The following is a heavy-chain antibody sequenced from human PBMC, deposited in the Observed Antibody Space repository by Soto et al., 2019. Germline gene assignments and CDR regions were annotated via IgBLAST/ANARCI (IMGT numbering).Heavy chain of an antibody. J-gene: IGHJ6*02. V-gene: IGHV3-53*01. CDR1: GFTVSSNY. D-gene: IGHD3-10*01. CDR3: ARVSRITMVRGHGMDV. CDR2: IYSGGST. Sequence: PVGSLRLSCAASGFTVSSNYMSWVRQAPGKGLEWVSVIYSGGSTYYADSVKGRFTISRDNSKNTLYLQMNSLRAEDTAVYYCARVSRITMVRGHGMDVWGQGTTVTVSS.